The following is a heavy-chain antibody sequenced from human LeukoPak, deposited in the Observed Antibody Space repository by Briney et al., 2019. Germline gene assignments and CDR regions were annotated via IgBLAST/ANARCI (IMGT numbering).Heavy chain of an antibody. D-gene: IGHD5-18*01. V-gene: IGHV5-51*01. J-gene: IGHJ4*02. CDR2: IYPGDSDT. CDR3: ATLDSSRYAFDY. Sequence: GESLKISCKGSGYSFTTYWIGWVRRMPGKGLEWMGIIYPGDSDTRYNPSFRGQVTISADKSISTAYLQWGTLKASDTAIYYCATLDSSRYAFDYWGQGIPVTVSS. CDR1: GYSFTTYW.